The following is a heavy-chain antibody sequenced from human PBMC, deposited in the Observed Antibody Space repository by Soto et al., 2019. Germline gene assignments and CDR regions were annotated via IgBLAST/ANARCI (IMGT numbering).Heavy chain of an antibody. J-gene: IGHJ6*03. CDR2: IYHSGST. CDR3: AATGTYYYYYYMDV. D-gene: IGHD2-15*01. V-gene: IGHV4-4*02. CDR1: SGSISSSNW. Sequence: QVQLQESGPGLVKPSGTLSLTCAVSSGSISSSNWWSWVRQPPGKGLEWIGEIYHSGSTNYNPSLKSRVTIAVDQSKNQFTLKPSSVTAADTAVYYCAATGTYYYYYYMDVWGKGTTVTVSS.